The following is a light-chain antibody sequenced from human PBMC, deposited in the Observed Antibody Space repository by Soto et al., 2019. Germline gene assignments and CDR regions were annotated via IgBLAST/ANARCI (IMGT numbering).Light chain of an antibody. V-gene: IGKV3-15*01. J-gene: IGKJ4*01. Sequence: EIVMPQSPATLSVSPGERATLSCRASQSVSSNLAWYQQKPGQAPRLLLYGASTRATGIPARFSGSRSGTEFTLTISSLQSEDFAVDYCQQYNNWPPLTFGGGTKVEIK. CDR1: QSVSSN. CDR3: QQYNNWPPLT. CDR2: GAS.